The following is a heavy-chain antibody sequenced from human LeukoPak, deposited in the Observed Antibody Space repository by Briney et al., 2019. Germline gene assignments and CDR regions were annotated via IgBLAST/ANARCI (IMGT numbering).Heavy chain of an antibody. CDR1: GGSISSGGYY. J-gene: IGHJ4*02. CDR2: IYHSGST. V-gene: IGHV4-30-2*01. CDR3: ARPGGFWSGYLDY. D-gene: IGHD3-3*01. Sequence: SETLSLTCTVSGGSISSGGYYWSWIRQPPGKGLEWIGYIYHSGSTYYNPSLKSRVTISVDTSKNQFSLKLSSVTAADTAVYYCARPGGFWSGYLDYWGQGTLVTVSS.